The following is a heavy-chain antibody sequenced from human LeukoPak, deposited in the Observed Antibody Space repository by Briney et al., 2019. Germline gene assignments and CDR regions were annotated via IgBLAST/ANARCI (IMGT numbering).Heavy chain of an antibody. Sequence: PSETLSLTCRVSGGSMSNKYWSWIRQPPGKGLGWIGYMSDSGTTKQNPALKSRVTISLDTSKNHLSLMLSSVTAADTAVYYCATHDSNGYYPYYFAYWGQGTVVTVSS. D-gene: IGHD3-3*01. V-gene: IGHV4-59*08. CDR3: ATHDSNGYYPYYFAY. CDR1: GGSMSNKY. J-gene: IGHJ4*02. CDR2: MSDSGTT.